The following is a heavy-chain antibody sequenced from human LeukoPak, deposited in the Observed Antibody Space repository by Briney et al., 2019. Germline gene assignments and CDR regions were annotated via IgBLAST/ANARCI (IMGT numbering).Heavy chain of an antibody. CDR2: IYYSGST. Sequence: SETLSLTCTVSGGSISSGGYYWSWIRQHPGKGLEWIGYIYYSGSTYYNPSLKSRVTISVDTSKNQFSLKLSSVTAADTAVYYCARDQGNWFDPWGQGTLVTVSS. V-gene: IGHV4-31*03. J-gene: IGHJ5*02. CDR1: GGSISSGGYY. CDR3: ARDQGNWFDP.